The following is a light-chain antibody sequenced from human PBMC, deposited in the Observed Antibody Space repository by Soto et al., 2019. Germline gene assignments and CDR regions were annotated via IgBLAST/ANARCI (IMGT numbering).Light chain of an antibody. V-gene: IGKV1-39*01. J-gene: IGKJ2*01. CDR3: QQSFSTPYT. CDR1: QSISTY. Sequence: DIQMTQSPSSLSASVGDRVTITCRPGQSISTYLNWYQQKPGKAHRLLIYAASKLQSGVQSTCSGSGSGTNFPLTISSLQPEDYGTYYCQQSFSTPYTFGQGTKLEIK. CDR2: AAS.